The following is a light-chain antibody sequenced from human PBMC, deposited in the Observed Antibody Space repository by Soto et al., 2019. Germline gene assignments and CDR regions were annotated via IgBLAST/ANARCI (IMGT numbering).Light chain of an antibody. V-gene: IGKV3-15*01. CDR3: QQHGTSPIN. CDR1: RSVRTK. CDR2: GAS. Sequence: EIVMTRSPASVSVSPLEIGTLSCMASRSVRTKLAWYQQKPGQAPRLLIYGASARATGIPVRFSGSGSGTDFTLTISRLEPEDFAVYYCQQHGTSPINFGKGTRLEI. J-gene: IGKJ5*01.